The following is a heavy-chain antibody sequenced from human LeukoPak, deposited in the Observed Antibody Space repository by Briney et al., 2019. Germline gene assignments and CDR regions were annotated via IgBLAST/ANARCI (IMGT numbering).Heavy chain of an antibody. CDR2: ISYDGSNK. CDR3: ARGGGLLPDY. CDR1: GFTFSSRDW. J-gene: IGHJ4*02. Sequence: GGSLRLSCVASGFTFSSRDWMTWVRQAPGKGLEWVAVISYDGSNKYYADSVKGRFTISRDNSKNTLYLQMNSLRAEDTAVYYCARGGGLLPDYWGQGTLVTVSS. V-gene: IGHV3-30*03. D-gene: IGHD3-10*01.